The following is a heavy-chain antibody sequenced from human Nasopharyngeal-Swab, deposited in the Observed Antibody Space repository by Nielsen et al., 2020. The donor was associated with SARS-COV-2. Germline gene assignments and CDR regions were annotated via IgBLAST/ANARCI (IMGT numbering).Heavy chain of an antibody. CDR3: ARDPTVTTDYYYYYYMDV. J-gene: IGHJ6*03. CDR2: LNAGNGNT. Sequence: WVRQAPGQRLEWMGWLNAGNGNTKYSQKFQGRVTITRDTSASTAYMELSSLRSEDTAVYYCARDPTVTTDYYYYYYMDVWGKGTTVTVSS. D-gene: IGHD4-17*01. V-gene: IGHV1-3*01.